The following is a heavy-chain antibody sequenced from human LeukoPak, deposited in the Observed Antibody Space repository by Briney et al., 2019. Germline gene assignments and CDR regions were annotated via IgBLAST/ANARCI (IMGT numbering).Heavy chain of an antibody. CDR3: ATDAGDSSGYYYPSFDY. J-gene: IGHJ4*02. Sequence: ASVTVSCKVSGYTLTELSMHWVRQAPGKGLEWMGGFDPEDGETIYAQKFQGRVTMTEDTSIDTAYMELSSLRSEDTAVYYCATDAGDSSGYYYPSFDYWGQGTLVTVSS. CDR2: FDPEDGET. D-gene: IGHD3-22*01. V-gene: IGHV1-24*01. CDR1: GYTLTELS.